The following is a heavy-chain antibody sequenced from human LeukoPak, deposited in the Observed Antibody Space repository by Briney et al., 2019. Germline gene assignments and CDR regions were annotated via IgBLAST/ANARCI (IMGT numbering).Heavy chain of an antibody. J-gene: IGHJ4*02. D-gene: IGHD3-22*01. CDR2: ISSSSSTI. Sequence: HPGGSLRLSCAASGFTSSTYSMNWVRQAPGKGLEWVSYISSSSSTIYYADSVKGRFTISRDNAKNSLYLQMNSLRAEDTAVYYCARGSTYYDSSGQVPFDYWGQGTLVTVSS. CDR3: ARGSTYYDSSGQVPFDY. V-gene: IGHV3-48*01. CDR1: GFTSSTYS.